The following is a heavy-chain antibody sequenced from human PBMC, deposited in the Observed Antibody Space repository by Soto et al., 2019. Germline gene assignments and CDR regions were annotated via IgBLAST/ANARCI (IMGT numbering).Heavy chain of an antibody. Sequence: QVQLVESGGGVVQPGRSLRLSCAASGFTFSSYAMHWVRQAPGKGLEWVAVISYDGSNKYYVDSVKGRFTISRDNSKNRLYLLMKSLRAEVASVYYCAGEAGGSDSVWGQGALVAVSS. CDR1: GFTFSSYA. CDR2: ISYDGSNK. J-gene: IGHJ4*01. CDR3: AGEAGGSDSV. V-gene: IGHV3-30-3*01. D-gene: IGHD1-26*01.